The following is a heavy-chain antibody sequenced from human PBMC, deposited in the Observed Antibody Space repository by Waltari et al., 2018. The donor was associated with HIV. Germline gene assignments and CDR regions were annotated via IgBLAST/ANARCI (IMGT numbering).Heavy chain of an antibody. CDR1: GGSISSYY. D-gene: IGHD6-19*01. CDR3: AREGYSSGWYLYYFDY. Sequence: QVQLQESGPGLVKPSETLSPTCTVSGGSISSYYWIWIPHPAGKGLEWIGRIYTSGSTNYNPSLKSRVTMSVDTSKNQFSLKLSSVTAADTAVYYCAREGYSSGWYLYYFDYWGQGTLVTVSS. J-gene: IGHJ4*02. V-gene: IGHV4-4*07. CDR2: IYTSGST.